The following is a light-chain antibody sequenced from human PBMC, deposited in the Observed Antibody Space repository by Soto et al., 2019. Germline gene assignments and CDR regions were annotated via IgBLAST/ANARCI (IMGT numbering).Light chain of an antibody. J-gene: IGKJ3*01. V-gene: IGKV2-30*01. Sequence: DVVMTQSPLSLPVTLGQAASISCRSSQSLVDSAGNTYLSWFQQRPGQSPRRLIYKVSNRDSVVPDRFRVSGSGTDFTLKISRVEAEDVGVYYCMQGTRWPFTFGPGTKVDIK. CDR1: QSLVDSAGNTY. CDR2: KVS. CDR3: MQGTRWPFT.